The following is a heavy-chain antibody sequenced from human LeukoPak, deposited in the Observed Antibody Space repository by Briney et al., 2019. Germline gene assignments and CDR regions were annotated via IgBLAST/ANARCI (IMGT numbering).Heavy chain of an antibody. D-gene: IGHD2-8*01. Sequence: GGSLRLSCAASGFTFSSYSMNWVRQAPGPGLEWVSSISSSSSYIYYADSVQARFTISRDNAKNTLYPQMNSLRAEDTGVYYCARDLVVRFDPWGQGTLVTVSS. CDR1: GFTFSSYS. J-gene: IGHJ5*02. CDR3: ARDLVVRFDP. CDR2: ISSSSSYI. V-gene: IGHV3-21*01.